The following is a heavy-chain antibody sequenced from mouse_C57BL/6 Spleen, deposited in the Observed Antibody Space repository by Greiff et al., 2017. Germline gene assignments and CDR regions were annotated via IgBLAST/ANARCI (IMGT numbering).Heavy chain of an antibody. D-gene: IGHD2-4*01. CDR2: IRSKSNNYAT. Sequence: EVKVVESGGGLVQPKGSLKLSCAASGFSFNTYAMNWVRQAPGKGLEWVARIRSKSNNYATYYADSVKDRFTISRDDSESMLYLQMNNLKTEDTAMYYCVRHDYDVNYYAMDYWGQGTSVTVSS. CDR3: VRHDYDVNYYAMDY. CDR1: GFSFNTYA. V-gene: IGHV10-1*01. J-gene: IGHJ4*01.